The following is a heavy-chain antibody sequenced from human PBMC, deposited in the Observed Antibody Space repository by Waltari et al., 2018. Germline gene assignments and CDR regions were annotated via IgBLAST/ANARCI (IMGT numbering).Heavy chain of an antibody. D-gene: IGHD3-16*01. CDR1: GLTFSAYW. CDR2: IEGSMT. Sequence: EGQLVESGGGFVQPGESLRLSCVDSGLTFSAYWMQWYRRGPGKGREWVSRIEGSMTAYANSVKGRFTISRDNGQKTVYLEMRSLRPEDTAIYYCSRDPYGDWGQGTLVTVSS. V-gene: IGHV3-74*01. J-gene: IGHJ4*02. CDR3: SRDPYGD.